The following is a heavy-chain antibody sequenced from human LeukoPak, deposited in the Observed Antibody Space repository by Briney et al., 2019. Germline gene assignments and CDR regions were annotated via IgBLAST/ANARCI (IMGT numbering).Heavy chain of an antibody. CDR1: GYSFTSYW. D-gene: IGHD6-13*01. CDR2: IYPGASDT. CDR3: ARMGAAAGTLDY. Sequence: KDGESLKISCKGSGYSFTSYWVGWVRQMPGKGLEWMGIIYPGASDTRYSPSFQGQVTISADKSIGTAYLQWSSLKASDTAMYYCARMGAAAGTLDYWGQGTLVTVSS. V-gene: IGHV5-51*01. J-gene: IGHJ4*02.